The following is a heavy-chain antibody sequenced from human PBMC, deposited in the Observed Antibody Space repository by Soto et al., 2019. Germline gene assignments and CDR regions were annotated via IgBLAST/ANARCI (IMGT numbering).Heavy chain of an antibody. J-gene: IGHJ6*03. Sequence: GGSLRLSCAASGFTFSSYAMSWVRQAPGKGLEWVSAISGSGGSTYYADSVKGRFTISRDNSKNTLYLQMNSLRAEDTAVYYCAKMVGDFWSGYYIEDYYYYMDVWGKGTTVTVSS. CDR3: AKMVGDFWSGYYIEDYYYYMDV. D-gene: IGHD3-3*01. CDR1: GFTFSSYA. CDR2: ISGSGGST. V-gene: IGHV3-23*01.